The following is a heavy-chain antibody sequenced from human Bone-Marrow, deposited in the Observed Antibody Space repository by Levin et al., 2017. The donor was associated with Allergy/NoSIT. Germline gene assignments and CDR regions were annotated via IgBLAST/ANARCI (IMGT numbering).Heavy chain of an antibody. CDR3: ARDVNSITWYKT. CDR2: IHYSGST. CDR1: GGSVRSTTYY. D-gene: IGHD6-13*01. V-gene: IGHV4-39*02. J-gene: IGHJ5*02. Sequence: SQTLSLTCTVSGGSVRSTTYYWGWIRRPPGKELEWIGSIHYSGSTYYNPSLKSRVTISMDTSKKQISLTLTSVTAADTAIYYCARDVNSITWYKTWGQGTLVTVSS.